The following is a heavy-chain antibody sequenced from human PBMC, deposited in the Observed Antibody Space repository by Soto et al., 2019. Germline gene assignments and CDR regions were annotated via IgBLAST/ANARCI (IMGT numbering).Heavy chain of an antibody. CDR3: AREPVEPVVTHYYYGMDV. CDR2: IYSGGST. CDR1: GFTVSSNY. J-gene: IGHJ6*02. Sequence: GGSLRLSCAASGFTVSSNYMSWVRQAPGKGLEWVSVIYSGGSTYYADSVKGRFTISRDNSKNTLYLQMNSLRAEDTAVYYCAREPVEPVVTHYYYGMDVWGQGTTVTVSS. V-gene: IGHV3-66*01. D-gene: IGHD2-21*02.